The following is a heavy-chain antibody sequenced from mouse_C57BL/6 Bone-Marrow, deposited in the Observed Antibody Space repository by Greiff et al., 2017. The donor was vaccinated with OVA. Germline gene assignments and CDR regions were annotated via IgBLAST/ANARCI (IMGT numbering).Heavy chain of an antibody. J-gene: IGHJ3*01. Sequence: EVKLVESGGGLVQPKGSLKLSCAASGFSFNTYAMNWVRQAPGKGLEWVARIRSKSNNYATYYADSVKDRFTISRDDSESMLYLQMNNLKTEDTAMYYCVRQGGNYDIFFAYWGQGTLVTVSA. D-gene: IGHD2-1*01. CDR1: GFSFNTYA. V-gene: IGHV10-1*01. CDR2: IRSKSNNYAT. CDR3: VRQGGNYDIFFAY.